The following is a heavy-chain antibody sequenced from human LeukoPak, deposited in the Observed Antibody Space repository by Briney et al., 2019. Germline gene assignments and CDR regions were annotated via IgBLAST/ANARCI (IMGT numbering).Heavy chain of an antibody. J-gene: IGHJ4*02. D-gene: IGHD3-22*01. CDR2: INDSGST. CDR1: GGSFSGDY. V-gene: IGHV4-34*01. CDR3: ARVIDYDSSGYYLGY. Sequence: SETLSLTCAVYGGSFSGDYWSWIRQPPGMGLEWIGEINDSGSTNCNPSLKSRVSISVDTSKNQFSLKLSSVTAADTAVYYCARVIDYDSSGYYLGYWGQGTRVTVSS.